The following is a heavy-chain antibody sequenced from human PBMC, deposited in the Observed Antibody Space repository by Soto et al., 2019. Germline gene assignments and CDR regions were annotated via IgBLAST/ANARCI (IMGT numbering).Heavy chain of an antibody. Sequence: ASVKVSCKASGYTFTGYYMHWVRQAPGQGLEWMGWINPNSGGTNYAQKFQGWVTMTRDTSISTAYMELSRLRSDDTAVYYCARGNEYCSSTSCYGEPPRNRSLRPRADYYYYMDVWGKGTTVTVSS. V-gene: IGHV1-2*04. CDR3: ARGNEYCSSTSCYGEPPRNRSLRPRADYYYYMDV. CDR1: GYTFTGYY. J-gene: IGHJ6*03. D-gene: IGHD2-2*01. CDR2: INPNSGGT.